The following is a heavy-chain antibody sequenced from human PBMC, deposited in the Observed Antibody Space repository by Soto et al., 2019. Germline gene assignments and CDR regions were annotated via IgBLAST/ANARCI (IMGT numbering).Heavy chain of an antibody. D-gene: IGHD2-15*01. V-gene: IGHV3-48*02. CDR1: GFIFNTYS. CDR2: ISGSSQTI. J-gene: IGHJ4*02. Sequence: GGSLRLSCAASGFIFNTYSVNWVRQAPGKGLEWVSYISGSSQTIFYADSVRGRFTISRDNANNSTYLQMVSLRDEDTAVYYCARTLSWRREPFDSWGQGTLVTVSS. CDR3: ARTLSWRREPFDS.